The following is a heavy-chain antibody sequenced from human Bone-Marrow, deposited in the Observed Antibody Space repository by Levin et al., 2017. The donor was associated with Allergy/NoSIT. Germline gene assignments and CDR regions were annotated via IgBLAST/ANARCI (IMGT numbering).Heavy chain of an antibody. CDR1: GGTISTNSYY. J-gene: IGHJ6*02. V-gene: IGHV4-39*07. CDR2: IYYSGST. Sequence: PSETLSLTCTVSGGTISTNSYYRAWIRQPPGKGLEWIGSIYYSGSTYYNPSLRSRVTLSVDTSKNQFSLKLNSVTAADTAVYYCSSYSQPRGYFYGMDVWGQGTTVTVSS. D-gene: IGHD6-13*01. CDR3: SSYSQPRGYFYGMDV.